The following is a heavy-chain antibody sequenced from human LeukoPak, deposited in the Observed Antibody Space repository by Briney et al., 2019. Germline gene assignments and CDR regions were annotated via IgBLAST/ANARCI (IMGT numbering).Heavy chain of an antibody. CDR3: ASFPPYMVRTDAFDI. J-gene: IGHJ3*02. CDR1: GFTLSSYS. CDR2: ISRSSANI. D-gene: IGHD3-10*01. Sequence: GGSLRLSCAASGFTLSSYSMNWVRQAPGKGLEWVSYISRSSANIYYADSVKGRFTISRDNAKNSLYLQMNSLRAEDTAVYYCASFPPYMVRTDAFDIWGQGTMVTVSS. V-gene: IGHV3-48*04.